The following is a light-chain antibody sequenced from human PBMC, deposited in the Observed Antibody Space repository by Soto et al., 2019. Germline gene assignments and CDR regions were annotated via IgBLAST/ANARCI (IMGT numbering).Light chain of an antibody. J-gene: IGKJ3*01. Sequence: EIVLTQSPGTLSLSPGERATLSCRASQSVSSYYLAWYQQKPGQAPRLLIYAASSRATGIPDRFSGGGSGTDFTLTISRLEPEDFAVYYCQQYGSSPSTFGPGTKVDIK. CDR1: QSVSSYY. V-gene: IGKV3-20*01. CDR3: QQYGSSPST. CDR2: AAS.